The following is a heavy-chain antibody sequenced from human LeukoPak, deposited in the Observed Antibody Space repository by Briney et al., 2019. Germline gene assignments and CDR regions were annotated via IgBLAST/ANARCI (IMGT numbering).Heavy chain of an antibody. V-gene: IGHV1-18*01. Sequence: ASVKVSCKASGYTFSSYGISWVRQAPGQGLEWMGWISAYNGNTNYRQKLQGRVTMTTDTSTSTAYMDLRSLRSGDTAIYYCARDSPDGSGTYYNDSPDYWGQGTLVTVSS. J-gene: IGHJ4*02. CDR2: ISAYNGNT. CDR3: ARDSPDGSGTYYNDSPDY. CDR1: GYTFSSYG. D-gene: IGHD3-10*01.